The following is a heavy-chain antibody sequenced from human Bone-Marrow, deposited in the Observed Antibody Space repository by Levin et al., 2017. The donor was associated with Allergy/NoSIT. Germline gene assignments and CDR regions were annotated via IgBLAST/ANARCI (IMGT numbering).Heavy chain of an antibody. D-gene: IGHD4-23*01. J-gene: IGHJ4*02. Sequence: SQTLSLTCTVAGGSISSADYYWSWVRQPPGKGLEWIGEIYHTGSTNYNPSVKSRVTMSVDKSKNQFSLRLTSVTAADTAVYYCAVVGGNSAAFFHWGQGTLVTVSS. CDR2: IYHTGST. CDR3: AVVGGNSAAFFH. V-gene: IGHV4-4*02. CDR1: GGSISSADYY.